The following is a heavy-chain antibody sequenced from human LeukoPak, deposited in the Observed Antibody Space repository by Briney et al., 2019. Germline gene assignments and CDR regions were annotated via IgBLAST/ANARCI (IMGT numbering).Heavy chain of an antibody. CDR3: ARGRLYGSGSYYNGPDDAFDI. Sequence: GGPLRLSCAASGFTFSSYDMHWVRQATGKGLEWVSAIGTAGDTYYPGSVKGRFTISRENAKNSLYLQMNSLRAGDTAVYYCARGRLYGSGSYYNGPDDAFDIWGQGTMVTVSS. CDR2: IGTAGDT. D-gene: IGHD3-10*01. CDR1: GFTFSSYD. J-gene: IGHJ3*02. V-gene: IGHV3-13*04.